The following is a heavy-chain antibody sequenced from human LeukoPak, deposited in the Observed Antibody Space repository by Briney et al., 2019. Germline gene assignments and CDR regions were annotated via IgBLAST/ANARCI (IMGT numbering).Heavy chain of an antibody. CDR3: ARSGFRDYYFVMDV. Sequence: SETLSLTCTVSGGSVSSYYRSWIRQLPGKGLEWIGFIFYGGSTNYNPSLKSRVTISEDTSKNQFSLKLSSVTAADTAVYYCARSGFRDYYFVMDVWGQGTTVTVSS. CDR1: GGSVSSYY. D-gene: IGHD3-22*01. J-gene: IGHJ6*02. CDR2: IFYGGST. V-gene: IGHV4-59*02.